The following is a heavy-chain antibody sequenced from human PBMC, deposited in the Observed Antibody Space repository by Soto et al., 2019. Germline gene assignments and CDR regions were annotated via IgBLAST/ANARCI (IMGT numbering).Heavy chain of an antibody. CDR3: ARGWFGPDV. J-gene: IGHJ6*04. V-gene: IGHV3-74*01. CDR2: IDNAGTDS. Sequence: EVQLVESGGGLFQPGGSLRLSCAASGFTLSGRSMHWVRQAPGKGLVWVSGIDNAGTDSTYADSVKGRFTSSRDNAKNMLYLRMNSLRVEDTAVYYCARGWFGPDVWGKGTTVTVSS. D-gene: IGHD3-10*01. CDR1: GFTLSGRS.